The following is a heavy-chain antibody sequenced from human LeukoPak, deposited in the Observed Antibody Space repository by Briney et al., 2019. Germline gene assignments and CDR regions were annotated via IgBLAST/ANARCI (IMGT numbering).Heavy chain of an antibody. CDR3: ARDSSSDSYYDSSGYYCDY. J-gene: IGHJ4*02. Sequence: ASVKVSCKASGGTFSSYAISWVRQAPGQGLEWMGGIIPIFGTANYAQKFQGRVTITADESTSTAYMELSSLRSDDTAVYYCARDSSSDSYYDSSGYYCDYWGQGTLVTVSS. CDR2: IIPIFGTA. V-gene: IGHV1-69*13. CDR1: GGTFSSYA. D-gene: IGHD3-22*01.